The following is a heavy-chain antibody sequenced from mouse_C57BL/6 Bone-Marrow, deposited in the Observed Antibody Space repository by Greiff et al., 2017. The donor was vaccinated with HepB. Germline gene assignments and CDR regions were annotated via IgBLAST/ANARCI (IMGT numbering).Heavy chain of an antibody. CDR3: ARHEEGPNYYGSSYYYFDY. CDR2: FYPGSGSI. D-gene: IGHD1-1*01. CDR1: GYTFTEYT. Sequence: VKLMESGAELVKPGASVKLSCKASGYTFTEYTIHWVKQRSGQGLEWIGWFYPGSGSIKYNEKFKDKATLTADKSSSTVYMELSRLTSEDSAVYFCARHEEGPNYYGSSYYYFDYWGQGTTLTVSS. V-gene: IGHV1-62-2*01. J-gene: IGHJ2*01.